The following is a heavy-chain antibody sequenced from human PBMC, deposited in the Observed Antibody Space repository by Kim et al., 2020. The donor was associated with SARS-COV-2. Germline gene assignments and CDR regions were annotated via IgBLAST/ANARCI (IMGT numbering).Heavy chain of an antibody. CDR2: IIPIFGTA. J-gene: IGHJ4*02. CDR1: GGTFSSYA. D-gene: IGHD6-13*01. Sequence: SVKVSCKASGGTFSSYAISWVRQAPGQGLEWMGGIIPIFGTANYAQKFQGRVTITADESTSTAYMELSSLRSEDTAVYYCARVGGYSSSNGGSKGDYWGQGTLVTVSS. CDR3: ARVGGYSSSNGGSKGDY. V-gene: IGHV1-69*13.